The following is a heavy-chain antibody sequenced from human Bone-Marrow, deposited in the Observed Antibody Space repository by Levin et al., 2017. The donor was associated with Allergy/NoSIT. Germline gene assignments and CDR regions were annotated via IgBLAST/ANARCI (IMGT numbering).Heavy chain of an antibody. CDR3: AREADDSSGLFVFDV. CDR1: GFTFSMHA. J-gene: IGHJ3*01. V-gene: IGHV3-30*03. CDR2: ISYDESIE. D-gene: IGHD3-22*01. Sequence: GESLKISCAASGFTFSMHAMHWVRQAPGKGLEWVAVISYDESIEYYADSVKGRFTISRDNSQTTVSLQMDRLTADDTGLYYCAREADDSSGLFVFDVWGQGTMVAVSS.